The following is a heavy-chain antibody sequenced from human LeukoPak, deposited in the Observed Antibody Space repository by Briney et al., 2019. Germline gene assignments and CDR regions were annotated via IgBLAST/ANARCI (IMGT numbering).Heavy chain of an antibody. V-gene: IGHV3-53*01. CDR2: IYSGGST. CDR1: GFTVSSNY. Sequence: PGGSPRLSCAASGFTVSSNYMSWVRQAPGKGLEWVSVIYSGGSTYYADSVKGRFTISRDNSKNTLYLQMNSLRAEDTAVYYCAKVWELARFDYWGQGTLVTVSS. CDR3: AKVWELARFDY. D-gene: IGHD1-26*01. J-gene: IGHJ4*02.